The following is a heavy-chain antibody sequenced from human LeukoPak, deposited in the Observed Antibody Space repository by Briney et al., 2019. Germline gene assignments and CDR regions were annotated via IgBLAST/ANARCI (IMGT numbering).Heavy chain of an antibody. CDR3: ARASTVNDAFDI. CDR2: IYTSGST. J-gene: IGHJ3*02. CDR1: GYSISSGYY. D-gene: IGHD4-17*01. V-gene: IGHV4-38-2*01. Sequence: PSETLSLTCAVSGYSISSGYYWGWIRQPPGKGLEWIGRIYTSGSTNYNPSLKSRVTISVDTSKNQFSLKLSSVTAADTAVYYCARASTVNDAFDIWGQGTMVTVSS.